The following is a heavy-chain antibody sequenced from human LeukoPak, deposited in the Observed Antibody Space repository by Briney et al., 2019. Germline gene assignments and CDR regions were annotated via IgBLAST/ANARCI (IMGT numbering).Heavy chain of an antibody. CDR3: ARSQVGYRYGLVSYYYYGMDV. CDR1: GGTFSSYA. Sequence: SVKVSCKASGGTFSSYAISWVRQAPGQGLEWMGGIIPIFGTANYAQKFQGRVTITADESTSTAYMELSSLRSEDTAVYYCARSQVGYRYGLVSYYYYGMDVWGQGTTVTVSS. J-gene: IGHJ6*02. V-gene: IGHV1-69*13. D-gene: IGHD5-18*01. CDR2: IIPIFGTA.